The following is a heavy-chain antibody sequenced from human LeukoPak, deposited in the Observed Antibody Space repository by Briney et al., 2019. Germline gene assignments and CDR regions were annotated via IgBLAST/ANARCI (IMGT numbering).Heavy chain of an antibody. J-gene: IGHJ4*02. D-gene: IGHD2/OR15-2a*01. V-gene: IGHV3-30-3*01. CDR1: GFNFNTHA. CDR2: ISYEGGNK. CDR3: ARDEGNHLFDY. Sequence: GRSLRLSCAASGFNFNTHAMHWVRQAPGKGLEWVAVISYEGGNKYYADSVKGQFTVSRDNSKTTLYLQMNSLRAEETVVYYCARDEGNHLFDYWGQGTLVIVSS.